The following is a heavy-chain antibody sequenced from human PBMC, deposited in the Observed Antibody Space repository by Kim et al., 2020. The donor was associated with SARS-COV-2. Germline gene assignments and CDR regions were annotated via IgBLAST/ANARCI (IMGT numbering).Heavy chain of an antibody. CDR3: AKDLRGYNKPQDY. Sequence: GGSLRLSCAGSGFTFSYYAMNWVRQAPGKGLEWVSGIGGSGSFTDYADSVKGRFTISRDNSKNTLYLQMSSLRADDTAVYYCAKDLRGYNKPQDYWGQGIQAPSPQ. CDR1: GFTFSYYA. V-gene: IGHV3-23*01. CDR2: IGGSGSFT. D-gene: IGHD5-18*01. J-gene: IGHJ4*02.